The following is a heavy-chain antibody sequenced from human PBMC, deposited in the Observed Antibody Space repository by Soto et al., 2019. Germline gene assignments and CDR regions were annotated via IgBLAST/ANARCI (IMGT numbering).Heavy chain of an antibody. CDR2: IWYDGSNK. CDR1: GFTFSSYG. Sequence: QVQLVESGGGVVQPGRSLRLSCAASGFTFSSYGMHWVRQAPGKGLEWVAVIWYDGSNKYYADSVKGRFTISRDNSKNTLYLQMTSLRAEDTAVYYCARQNYYDSSGYYLVYYYYGMDVWGQGTTVTVSS. J-gene: IGHJ6*02. D-gene: IGHD3-22*01. V-gene: IGHV3-33*01. CDR3: ARQNYYDSSGYYLVYYYYGMDV.